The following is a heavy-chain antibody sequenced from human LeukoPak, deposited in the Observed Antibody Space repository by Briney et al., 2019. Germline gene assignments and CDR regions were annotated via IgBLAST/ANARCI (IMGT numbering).Heavy chain of an antibody. CDR1: GFTFSSYW. J-gene: IGHJ4*02. CDR2: IKQDGSEK. D-gene: IGHD3-22*01. Sequence: GGSLRLSCAASGFTFSSYWMSWVRQAPGKGLELVANIKQDGSEKYYVDSVKGRFTISRDNAKNSLYLQMNSLRAEDTAVYYCARDRSYYDSSGYLDYWGQGTLVTVSS. V-gene: IGHV3-7*01. CDR3: ARDRSYYDSSGYLDY.